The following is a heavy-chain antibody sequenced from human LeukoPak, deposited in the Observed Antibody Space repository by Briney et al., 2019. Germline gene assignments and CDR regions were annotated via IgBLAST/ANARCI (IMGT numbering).Heavy chain of an antibody. CDR2: ISGSGSDS. CDR3: ARVGSIAAAGTPDY. D-gene: IGHD6-13*01. J-gene: IGHJ4*02. CDR1: GFIFSDYY. V-gene: IGHV3-11*06. Sequence: PGGSLRLSCAASGFIFSDYYMTWIRQAPGKGLEWLSYISGSGSDSNYADSVDGRFTTSRDNAKNSMYLQMNSLRAEDTAVYYCARVGSIAAAGTPDYWGQGTLVTVSS.